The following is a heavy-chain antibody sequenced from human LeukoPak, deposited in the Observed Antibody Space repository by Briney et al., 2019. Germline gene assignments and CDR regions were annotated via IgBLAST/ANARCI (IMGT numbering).Heavy chain of an antibody. CDR1: GFSFTTHG. CDR3: AGKAAAYYFVY. CDR2: MQYDGSEE. V-gene: IGHV3-30*02. D-gene: IGHD2-2*01. J-gene: IGHJ4*02. Sequence: QPGGSLRLSCAASGFSFTTHGMHWVRQAPGKGLEWVTFMQYDGSEEYYADSVKGRFTISRDNSKNTLYLQMDSLRGEDTAVYYCAGKAAAYYFVYWGQGTLVTVSS.